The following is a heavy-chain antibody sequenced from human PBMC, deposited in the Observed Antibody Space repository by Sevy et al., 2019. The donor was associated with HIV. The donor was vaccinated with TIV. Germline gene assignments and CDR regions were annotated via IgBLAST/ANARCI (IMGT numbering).Heavy chain of an antibody. D-gene: IGHD3-3*02. V-gene: IGHV3-74*01. CDR1: GFTFSSYW. CDR3: ARGSDNAFLEWLLWVRWFDR. Sequence: GGSLRLSCAASGFTFSSYWMHWVRQAPGKGLVWVSRSNSDGSSTSYAYTAKGRFPITRSNAKNTLYLQMNSRRAEATAMYYCARGSDNAFLEWLLWVRWFDRWGQGTLVTVSS. CDR2: SNSDGSST. J-gene: IGHJ5*02.